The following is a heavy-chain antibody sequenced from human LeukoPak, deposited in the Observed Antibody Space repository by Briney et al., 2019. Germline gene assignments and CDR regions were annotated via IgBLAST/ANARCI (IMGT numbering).Heavy chain of an antibody. CDR3: ARDLAGGTAMVVYYYYGMDV. J-gene: IGHJ6*02. D-gene: IGHD5-18*01. V-gene: IGHV1-46*01. Sequence: ASVKVSCKASGYTLTSYYVHWVRQAPGQGLEWMGIINPSGGSTSYAQKFQGRVTMTRDTSTSTVYMELSSLRSEDTAVYYCARDLAGGTAMVVYYYYGMDVWGRGTTVTVSS. CDR1: GYTLTSYY. CDR2: INPSGGST.